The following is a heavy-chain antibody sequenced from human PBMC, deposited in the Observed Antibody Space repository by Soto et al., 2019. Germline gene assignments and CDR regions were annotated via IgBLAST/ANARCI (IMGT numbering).Heavy chain of an antibody. J-gene: IGHJ2*01. Sequence: QVQLVQSGAEVKKPGASVKVSCKASGYTFTGYYMHWVRQAPGQGLEWMGWINPNSGGTNYAQKFQGWVTMTRDTSISTAYMELSRLRSDDTAVYYCARDKNRVVMANWYFDLWGRGTLVTVSS. CDR3: ARDKNRVVMANWYFDL. CDR2: INPNSGGT. D-gene: IGHD2-15*01. CDR1: GYTFTGYY. V-gene: IGHV1-2*04.